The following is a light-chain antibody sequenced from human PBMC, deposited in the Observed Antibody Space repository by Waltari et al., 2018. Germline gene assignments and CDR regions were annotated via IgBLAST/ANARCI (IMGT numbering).Light chain of an antibody. CDR1: QSLSIY. J-gene: IGKJ1*01. CDR3: QHYESLPVT. Sequence: EIVLTQSPGTLSLSPGESATLSCRASQSLSIYLAWYQQKPGQAPRLLIYHASTRATGIPDRFSGSGSGTDFSLTISRLEPEDFAVYYCQHYESLPVTFGQGTKVEIK. V-gene: IGKV3-20*01. CDR2: HAS.